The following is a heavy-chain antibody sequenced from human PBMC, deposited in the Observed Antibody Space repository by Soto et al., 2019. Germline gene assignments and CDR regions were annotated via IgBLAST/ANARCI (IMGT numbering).Heavy chain of an antibody. D-gene: IGHD6-19*01. CDR2: ISIRSTNI. CDR1: GFTFSSYG. V-gene: IGHV3-48*01. Sequence: GRSLRLSCAASGFTFSSYGMNWVRQTPGKGLEWVSYISIRSTNIHYADSVKGRFTISRDNAKNSLYLQMNSLGAADTAVYYCARAAVARPVYRWFDPRGQGTLVTVSS. CDR3: ARAAVARPVYRWFDP. J-gene: IGHJ5*02.